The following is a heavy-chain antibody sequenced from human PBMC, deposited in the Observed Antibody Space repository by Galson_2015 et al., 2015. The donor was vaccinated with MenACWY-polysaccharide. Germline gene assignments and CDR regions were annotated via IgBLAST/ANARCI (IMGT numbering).Heavy chain of an antibody. CDR2: MNPNSGNT. CDR3: ARGIAPDGIGGAKGLNDY. CDR1: GYTFTSYD. V-gene: IGHV1-8*01. D-gene: IGHD6-25*01. Sequence: SVKVSCKASGYTFTSYDINWVRQATGQGLEWMGWMNPNSGNTGYPQKFQGRVTMTRNTSISTAYMELSSLRSEDTAVYYCARGIAPDGIGGAKGLNDYWGQGTLVPVSS. J-gene: IGHJ4*02.